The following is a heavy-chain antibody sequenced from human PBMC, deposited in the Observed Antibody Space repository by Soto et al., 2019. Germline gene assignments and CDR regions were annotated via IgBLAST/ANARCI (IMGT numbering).Heavy chain of an antibody. Sequence: ASVKVSCKASGYTFTGYYMHWVRQAPGQGLEWMGWINPNSGGTNYAQKFQGRVTMTRDTSISTAYMELSRLRSDDTAVYYCARGGDYDYVWGSYRPVGYFQHWGQGTRVTVS. V-gene: IGHV1-2*02. J-gene: IGHJ1*01. CDR2: INPNSGGT. CDR3: ARGGDYDYVWGSYRPVGYFQH. CDR1: GYTFTGYY. D-gene: IGHD3-16*02.